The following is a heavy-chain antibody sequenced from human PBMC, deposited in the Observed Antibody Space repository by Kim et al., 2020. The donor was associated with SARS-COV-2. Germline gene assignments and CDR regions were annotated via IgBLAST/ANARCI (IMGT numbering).Heavy chain of an antibody. CDR3: ARGYYDSSGYYHYYFDY. D-gene: IGHD3-22*01. Sequence: SVKVSCKTSGDTFSNNAISWVRQAPGQGLEWMGRIIPVLGITYYAQTFQGRVTITADKSTSTAYMELSSLRSEDTAVYYCARGYYDSSGYYHYYFDYWGQGTLVTVSS. V-gene: IGHV1-69*04. CDR2: IIPVLGIT. J-gene: IGHJ4*02. CDR1: GDTFSNNA.